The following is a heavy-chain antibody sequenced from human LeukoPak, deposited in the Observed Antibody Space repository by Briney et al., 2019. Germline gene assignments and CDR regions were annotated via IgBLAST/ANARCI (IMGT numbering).Heavy chain of an antibody. V-gene: IGHV4-59*01. D-gene: IGHD3-10*01. CDR1: GGSISTYY. Sequence: SETLSLTCTVSGGSISTYYWSWIRQPPGKGLECIGYTNYSGSTNYNPSLKSRVTISVDTSKNQFSLRLSSVTAADTAVYYCARSLNPNYYGSGSSDYWGQGTLVTVSS. CDR2: TNYSGST. CDR3: ARSLNPNYYGSGSSDY. J-gene: IGHJ4*02.